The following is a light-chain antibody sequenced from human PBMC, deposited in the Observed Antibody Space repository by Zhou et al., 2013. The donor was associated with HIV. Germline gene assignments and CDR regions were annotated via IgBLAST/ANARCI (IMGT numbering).Light chain of an antibody. CDR1: QDITKY. Sequence: DIQMTQSPSSLSASVGDRVTITCQASQDITKYLNWYQQKPGKAPKLLIYDASNLETGVPSRFSGSGSGDIFLLSPSAAYKPEDVATYYCQQYDNLPITFGGGTKVEIK. J-gene: IGKJ4*01. CDR3: QQYDNLPIT. V-gene: IGKV1-33*01. CDR2: DAS.